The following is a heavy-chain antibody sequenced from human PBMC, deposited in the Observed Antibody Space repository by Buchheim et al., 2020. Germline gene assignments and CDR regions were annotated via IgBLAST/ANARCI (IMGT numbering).Heavy chain of an antibody. V-gene: IGHV4-34*01. Sequence: QVQLQQWGAGLLKPSETLSLTCAVSGGSFSGYYWSWIRQPPGKGLEWIGEINHSGSTNYNPSLKSRVTISVDTSKNQFSLKLSSVTAADTAVYYCARGPGNYYGSGSYYSLNYYYYYNMDVWGKGTT. D-gene: IGHD3-10*01. CDR1: GGSFSGYY. CDR2: INHSGST. CDR3: ARGPGNYYGSGSYYSLNYYYYYNMDV. J-gene: IGHJ6*03.